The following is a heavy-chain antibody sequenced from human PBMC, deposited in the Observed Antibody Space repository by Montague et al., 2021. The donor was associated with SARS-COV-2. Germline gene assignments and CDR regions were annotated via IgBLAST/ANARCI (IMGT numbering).Heavy chain of an antibody. CDR2: ISFNSGSI. CDR1: GFTFDDYA. D-gene: IGHD1-26*01. J-gene: IGHJ4*02. V-gene: IGHV3-9*01. Sequence: SVRLSCAASGFTFDDYAMHWVRQAPGKGLEWVSRISFNSGSIDYADSVKGRFTISRDNAKSSLYLQMNGLTTEDTALYYCAKDVGYSGIYRAVYFDHWGRGTRVTVSS. CDR3: AKDVGYSGIYRAVYFDH.